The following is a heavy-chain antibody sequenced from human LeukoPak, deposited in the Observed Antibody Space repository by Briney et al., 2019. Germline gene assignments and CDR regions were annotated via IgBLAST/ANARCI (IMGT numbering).Heavy chain of an antibody. J-gene: IGHJ4*02. Sequence: PGGSLRLSCAASGFTFSSYWMHWVRQAPGKGLVWVSRNNSDGSSTSYADSVKGRFTISRDNAKNTLYLQMNSLRAEDTAVYYCARDLSGSSTDWGQGTLVTVSS. CDR2: NNSDGSST. CDR3: ARDLSGSSTD. V-gene: IGHV3-74*01. CDR1: GFTFSSYW. D-gene: IGHD2-15*01.